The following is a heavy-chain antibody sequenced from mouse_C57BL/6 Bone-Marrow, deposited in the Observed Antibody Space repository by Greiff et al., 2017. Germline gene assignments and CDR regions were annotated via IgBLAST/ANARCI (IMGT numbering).Heavy chain of an antibody. D-gene: IGHD1-1*01. CDR1: GFNIKDDY. CDR2: IGPENGDT. V-gene: IGHV14-4*01. CDR3: ATDYGGRYPGWFAY. J-gene: IGHJ3*01. Sequence: VQLQQSGAELVRPGASVKLSCTASGFNIKDDYMHWVKQRPEQGLEWIGWIGPENGDTEYASKFQGKATITADTTSNEAYLQISSLTSEDTAVYDCATDYGGRYPGWFAYGGQGTRVTVSA.